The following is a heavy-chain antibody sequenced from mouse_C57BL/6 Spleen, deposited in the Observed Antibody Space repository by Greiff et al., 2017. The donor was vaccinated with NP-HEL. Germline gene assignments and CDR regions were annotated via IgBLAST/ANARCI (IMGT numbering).Heavy chain of an antibody. D-gene: IGHD4-1*01. CDR2: ISSGSSTI. V-gene: IGHV5-17*01. CDR3: ARGVTGRDAMDY. Sequence: EVKLVESGGGLVKPGGSLKLSCAASGFTFSDYGLHWVRQAPEKGLAWVEYISSGSSTIYYADTVKGRFTISRDNAKNTLFLQMTSLRAEDTAMYYCARGVTGRDAMDYWGQGTSVTVSS. CDR1: GFTFSDYG. J-gene: IGHJ4*01.